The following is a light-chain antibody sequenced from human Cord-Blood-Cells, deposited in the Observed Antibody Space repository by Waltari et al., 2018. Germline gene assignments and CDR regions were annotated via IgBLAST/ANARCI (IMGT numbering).Light chain of an antibody. J-gene: IGLJ3*02. CDR2: DVS. Sequence: QSALTQPASVSGSPGQSITISCTGTSSDVGGYNYVSCYQQHPGKAPNLMIYDVSKRPSAVSNRFSGSKSGNTASLTISGLQAEDEADYYCSSYTSSSTLVFGGGTKLTVL. CDR3: SSYTSSSTLV. CDR1: SSDVGGYNY. V-gene: IGLV2-14*01.